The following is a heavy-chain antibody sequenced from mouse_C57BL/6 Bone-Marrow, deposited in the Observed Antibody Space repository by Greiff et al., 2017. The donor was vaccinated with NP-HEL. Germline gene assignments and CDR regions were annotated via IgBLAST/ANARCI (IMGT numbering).Heavy chain of an antibody. CDR1: GYTFTSYW. J-gene: IGHJ3*01. Sequence: QVQLQQPGAELVKPGASVKMSCKASGYTFTSYWITWVKQRPGQGLAWLGAIYPGSGSTNYNEKFKSKATLTVDTSSSTAYMQLSSLTSEDSAVYYCAREIYDGYPAWFAYWGQGTLVTVSA. V-gene: IGHV1-55*01. D-gene: IGHD2-3*01. CDR2: IYPGSGST. CDR3: AREIYDGYPAWFAY.